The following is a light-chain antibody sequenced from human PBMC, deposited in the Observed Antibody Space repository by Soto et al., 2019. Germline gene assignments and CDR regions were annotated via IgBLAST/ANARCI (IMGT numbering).Light chain of an antibody. CDR1: SSDVGGYNY. CDR2: DVS. J-gene: IGLJ1*01. CDR3: SSYTSSCTLNYV. V-gene: IGLV2-14*01. Sequence: QSVLTQPASVSGSPGQSITISCTGTSSDVGGYNYVSWYQQHPGKAPKLMIYDVSNRPSGVSNRFSGSKSGNTASLTISVLQAEDEADYYCSSYTSSCTLNYVFGTGTKVTVL.